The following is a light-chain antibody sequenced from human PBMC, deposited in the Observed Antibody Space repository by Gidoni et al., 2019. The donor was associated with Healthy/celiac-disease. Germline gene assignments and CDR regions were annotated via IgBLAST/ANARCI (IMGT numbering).Light chain of an antibody. CDR3: QQYGSSPLLT. CDR1: QSVSSSY. CDR2: GAS. V-gene: IGKV3-20*01. Sequence: EIVLTQSPGTLSLSPGERATLSYRASQSVSSSYLAWYQQKPGQAPRLLIYGASSRATGIPDRFSGSGSVTDFTLTISRLEPEDFAVYYCQQYGSSPLLTFGGGTKVEIK. J-gene: IGKJ4*01.